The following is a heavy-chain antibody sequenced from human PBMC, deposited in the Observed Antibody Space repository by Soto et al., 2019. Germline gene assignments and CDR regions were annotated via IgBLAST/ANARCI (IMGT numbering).Heavy chain of an antibody. CDR1: GYTFTTYA. D-gene: IGHD2-2*01. CDR2: INGGDGNT. V-gene: IGHV1-3*01. Sequence: QVQLVQSGAEVRRPGASVKISCQASGYTFTTYALYWVRQAPGQRLEWMGWINGGDGNTRYSQKFQDRVTITRDISASTTYMELSSLRSEDTAVYYCAREKVPTGPWFGPWGQGTLVTVSS. J-gene: IGHJ5*02. CDR3: AREKVPTGPWFGP.